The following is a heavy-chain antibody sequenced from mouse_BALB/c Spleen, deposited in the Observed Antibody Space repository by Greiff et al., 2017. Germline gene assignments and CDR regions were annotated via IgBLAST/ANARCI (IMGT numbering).Heavy chain of an antibody. D-gene: IGHD2-1*01. CDR2: ISYSGST. Sequence: EVQLQESGPGLVKPSQSLSLTCTVTGYSITSDYAWNWIRQFPGNKLEWMGYISYSGSTSYNPSLKSRISITRDTSKNQFFLQLNSVTTEDTATYYCARSTYGKVYFDVWGAGTTVTVSS. V-gene: IGHV3-2*02. J-gene: IGHJ1*01. CDR1: GYSITSDYA. CDR3: ARSTYGKVYFDV.